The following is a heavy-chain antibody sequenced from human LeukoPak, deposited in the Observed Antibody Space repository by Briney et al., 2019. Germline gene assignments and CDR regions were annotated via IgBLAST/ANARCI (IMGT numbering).Heavy chain of an antibody. Sequence: GGFLRLSCAASGFTFSNAWMSWVRQAPGKGLEWVGRIKSKTDGGTTDYAAPVKGRFTISRDDSKNSLYLQMNSLKAEDTAVYYCTRVVLVGTTYSYFDYWGQGTLVTVSS. D-gene: IGHD1-26*01. CDR1: GFTFSNAW. J-gene: IGHJ4*02. CDR2: IKSKTDGGTT. V-gene: IGHV3-15*01. CDR3: TRVVLVGTTYSYFDY.